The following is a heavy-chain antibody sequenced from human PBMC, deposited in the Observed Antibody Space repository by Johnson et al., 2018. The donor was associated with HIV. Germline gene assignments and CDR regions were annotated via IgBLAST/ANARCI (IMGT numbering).Heavy chain of an antibody. CDR1: GFTFDDYA. Sequence: VQLVESGGGLEQPGRSLRLSCESSGFTFDDYAMHWVRQAPGKGLEWVSGISWLSGPIGYAASVKGRFTIPRDHAKKSLYLQMDSLRAEDTALYYCAKDLRLSSGQWLVQGGAFDIWGQGTMVTVSS. D-gene: IGHD6-19*01. V-gene: IGHV3-9*01. CDR2: ISWLSGPI. J-gene: IGHJ3*02. CDR3: AKDLRLSSGQWLVQGGAFDI.